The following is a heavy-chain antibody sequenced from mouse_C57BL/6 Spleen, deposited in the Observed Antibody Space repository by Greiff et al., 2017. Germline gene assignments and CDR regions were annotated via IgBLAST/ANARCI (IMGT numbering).Heavy chain of an antibody. Sequence: VQLQQPGTELVKPGASVKLSCKASGYTFTSYWMHWVKQRPGQGLEWIGNINPSNGGTNYNEKFKSKATLTVDKSSSTAYMQLSSLTSEDSAVYFCARGAQATTWFAYWGQGTLVTVSA. CDR1: GYTFTSYW. J-gene: IGHJ3*01. CDR2: INPSNGGT. D-gene: IGHD3-2*02. CDR3: ARGAQATTWFAY. V-gene: IGHV1-53*01.